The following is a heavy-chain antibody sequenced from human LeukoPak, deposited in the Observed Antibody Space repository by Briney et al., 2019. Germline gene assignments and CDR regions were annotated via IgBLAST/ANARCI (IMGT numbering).Heavy chain of an antibody. D-gene: IGHD3-22*01. Sequence: PGGSLRLSCAASGFTFDDYGMSWVRQAPGKGLEWVSGINWNGGSTGYADSVKGRFTISRDNAKNTLNLQMNSLRAEDTAVYYCARDLGQYYDTSDNWFDPWGQGTLVTVSS. CDR1: GFTFDDYG. CDR3: ARDLGQYYDTSDNWFDP. J-gene: IGHJ5*02. CDR2: INWNGGST. V-gene: IGHV3-20*04.